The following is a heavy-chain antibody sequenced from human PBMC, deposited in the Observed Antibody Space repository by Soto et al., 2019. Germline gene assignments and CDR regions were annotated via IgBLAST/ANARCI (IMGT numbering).Heavy chain of an antibody. CDR3: AREGGLAYCGGDCLYNWFNP. CDR2: RSYSGST. Sequence: QVQLQESGPGLVKPSQTLSLNCTVSGGSISSGDYYWSWVLHHPGKGLEWIGYRSYSGSTYYNPSLKSRVTIVVDTSRNPFSQRLSSVTAADTAVYYCAREGGLAYCGGDCLYNWFNPWGQGTLVTVSS. D-gene: IGHD2-21*02. V-gene: IGHV4-31*03. CDR1: GGSISSGDYY. J-gene: IGHJ5*02.